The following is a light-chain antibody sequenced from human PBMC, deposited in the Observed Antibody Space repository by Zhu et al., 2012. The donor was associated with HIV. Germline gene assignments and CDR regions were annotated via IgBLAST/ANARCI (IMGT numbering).Light chain of an antibody. Sequence: EIVLTQSPGTLPLSPGERATLSCRASDSVNKNYVAWYQQKVGQAPRLLIYDTSSRATGIPDRFSGSGSGTDFSLTISRLEPEDFAVYYCQQYGAALRTFGQGTKVEIK. J-gene: IGKJ1*01. CDR1: DSVNKNY. CDR3: QQYGAALRT. CDR2: DTS. V-gene: IGKV3-20*01.